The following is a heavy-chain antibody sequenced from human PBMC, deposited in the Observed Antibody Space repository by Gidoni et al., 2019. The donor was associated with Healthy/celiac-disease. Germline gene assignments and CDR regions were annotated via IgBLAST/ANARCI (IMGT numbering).Heavy chain of an antibody. CDR1: GYTFTSYY. CDR3: ARDWYCSGGSCYGAYGMDV. D-gene: IGHD2-15*01. CDR2: INPSGGST. Sequence: QVQLVQSGAEVKKPGASVKVSCKASGYTFTSYYMHWVQQAPGQGLEWMGIINPSGGSTSYAQKFQGRVTMTRDTSTSTVYMELSSLRFEDTAVYYCARDWYCSGGSCYGAYGMDVWGQGTTVTVSS. V-gene: IGHV1-46*03. J-gene: IGHJ6*02.